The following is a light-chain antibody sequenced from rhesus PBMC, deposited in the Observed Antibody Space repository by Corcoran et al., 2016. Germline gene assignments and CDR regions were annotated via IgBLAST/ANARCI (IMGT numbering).Light chain of an antibody. Sequence: DIQMTQSPSSLSASVGDTVTITSRASQSISSCLAWYQQKPGKAPKHLSYKASNLQSGVPSRFSGSGSGTDFTLTIISLQSEDFATYYCQQYSSSPFTVGPGTRLYIK. V-gene: IGKV1-22*01. CDR2: KAS. J-gene: IGKJ3*01. CDR3: QQYSSSPFT. CDR1: QSISSC.